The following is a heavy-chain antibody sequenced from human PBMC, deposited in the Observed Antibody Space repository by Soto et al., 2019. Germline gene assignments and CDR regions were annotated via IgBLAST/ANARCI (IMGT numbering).Heavy chain of an antibody. CDR3: DRGPYDYVWGSYRPHFDY. D-gene: IGHD3-16*02. V-gene: IGHV4-30-4*01. CDR2: IYYSGST. Sequence: QVQLQESGPGLVKPSQTLSLTCTVSGGSISSGDYYWRWIRQPPGHGLEWIGYIYYSGSTYYNPSLKSRVTISVDTSKNPFSLKLSSVTAADTAVYYCDRGPYDYVWGSYRPHFDYWGQGTLVTVSS. CDR1: GGSISSGDYY. J-gene: IGHJ4*02.